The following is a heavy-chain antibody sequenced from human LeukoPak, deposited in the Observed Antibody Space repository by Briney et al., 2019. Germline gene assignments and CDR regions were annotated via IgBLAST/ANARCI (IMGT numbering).Heavy chain of an antibody. Sequence: GGSLRLSCVASGFTFSSYSMNWVRQAPGKGLEWVSSIDTSSSYIYYADSVKGRFTISRDNAKNSLYLQMNSLRAEDTAVYYCARSKAAPGAFDIWGQGTMVTASS. CDR2: IDTSSSYI. J-gene: IGHJ3*02. V-gene: IGHV3-21*01. CDR3: ARSKAAPGAFDI. CDR1: GFTFSSYS. D-gene: IGHD6-6*01.